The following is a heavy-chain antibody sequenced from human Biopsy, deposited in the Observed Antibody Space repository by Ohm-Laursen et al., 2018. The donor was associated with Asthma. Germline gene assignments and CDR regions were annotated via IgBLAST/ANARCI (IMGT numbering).Heavy chain of an antibody. CDR1: GSTFSSAG. D-gene: IGHD3-10*01. J-gene: IGHJ6*02. CDR3: ARAVDYSHYYGIDV. V-gene: IGHV1-18*01. Sequence: ASVKVSCKTSGSTFSSAGITWVRQAPGQGLEWMGWISVYNGNTKVAQKLQDRVTMITDTSTSTAYMELRSLRSDDTAVYFCARAVDYSHYYGIDVWGQGTTVTVS. CDR2: ISVYNGNT.